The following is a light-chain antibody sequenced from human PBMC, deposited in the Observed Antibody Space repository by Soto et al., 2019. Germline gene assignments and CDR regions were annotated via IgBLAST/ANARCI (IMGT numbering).Light chain of an antibody. CDR3: SSYTSTMTNV. J-gene: IGLJ1*01. Sequence: SALTQPASASGSPGQSITISSTGTSSDVGGFNSVSWYQLRPGTAPKLILYDVVDRPSGVSYRFSGSKSGNTASLTISGLQAADEADYFCSSYTSTMTNVFGSGTKVTVL. V-gene: IGLV2-14*03. CDR1: SSDVGGFNS. CDR2: DVV.